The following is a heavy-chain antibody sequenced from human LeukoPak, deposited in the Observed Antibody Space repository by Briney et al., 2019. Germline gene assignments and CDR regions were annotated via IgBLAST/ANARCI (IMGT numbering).Heavy chain of an antibody. D-gene: IGHD3-22*01. CDR2: ISSSSSYI. CDR1: GFTFSSYS. CDR3: ARDITMIVDAFDI. Sequence: PGGSLRLSCAASGFTFSSYSMNWVRQAPGKGLEWVSSISSSSSYIYYADSVKGRFTISRDNAKNSLYLQMNSLRAEDTAVYYCARDITMIVDAFDIWGQGTMVTVSS. J-gene: IGHJ3*02. V-gene: IGHV3-21*01.